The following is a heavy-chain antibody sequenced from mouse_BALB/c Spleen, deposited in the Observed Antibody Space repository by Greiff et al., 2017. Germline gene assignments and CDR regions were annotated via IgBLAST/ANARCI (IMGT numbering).Heavy chain of an antibody. CDR3: ARGPGSSLMDH. D-gene: IGHD1-1*01. V-gene: IGHV5-6-5*01. CDR1: GFTFSSYA. CDR2: ISSGGST. Sequence: EVKLVESGGGLVKPGGSLKLSCAASGFTFSSYAMSWVRQTPEKRLEWVASISSGGSTYYPDSVKGRFTISRDNARNILYLQMSSLRSEDTAMYYCARGPGSSLMDHWGQGTSVTVSS. J-gene: IGHJ4*01.